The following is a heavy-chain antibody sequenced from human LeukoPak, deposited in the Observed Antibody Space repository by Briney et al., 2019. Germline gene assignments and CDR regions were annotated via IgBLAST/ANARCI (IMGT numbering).Heavy chain of an antibody. CDR1: GFTFSSYA. Sequence: GGSLRLSCAASGFTFSSYAMSWVRQAPGKGLECVSTISGTAGNTYYADSVKGRFTISRDNSKNMLYLQISSLRAEDTAVYYCAKDHARYYYTSERYFDYWGQGTLVTVSS. D-gene: IGHD3-10*01. V-gene: IGHV3-23*01. CDR2: ISGTAGNT. J-gene: IGHJ4*02. CDR3: AKDHARYYYTSERYFDY.